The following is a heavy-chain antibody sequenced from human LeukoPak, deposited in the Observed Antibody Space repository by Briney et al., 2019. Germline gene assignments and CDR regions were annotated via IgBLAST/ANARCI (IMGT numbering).Heavy chain of an antibody. V-gene: IGHV3-64*01. CDR3: ARVAAVGTAALDI. Sequence: TGGSLRLSCAASGFTLSSYSMHWVRQAPGKGLEYVSAISYNGGSTYYANSVKGRFTISRDSSKNTLYLQMGSLRTEDMAVYYWARVAAVGTAALDIWGQGKMVTVSS. D-gene: IGHD6-13*01. CDR1: GFTLSSYS. J-gene: IGHJ3*02. CDR2: ISYNGGST.